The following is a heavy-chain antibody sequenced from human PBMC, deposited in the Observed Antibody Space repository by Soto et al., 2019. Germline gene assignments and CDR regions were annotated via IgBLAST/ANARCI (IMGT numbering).Heavy chain of an antibody. D-gene: IGHD6-13*01. J-gene: IGHJ3*02. Sequence: ASVKVSCKASGYTFTSYDINWVRQATGQGLEWMGWMSPNNGNTGYAQKFQGRVTMTRDTSMSTAYMELRSLRSDDTAVYYCARGASVRIAASGCAFDIWGQGTMVTVSS. CDR3: ARGASVRIAASGCAFDI. V-gene: IGHV1-8*01. CDR1: GYTFTSYD. CDR2: MSPNNGNT.